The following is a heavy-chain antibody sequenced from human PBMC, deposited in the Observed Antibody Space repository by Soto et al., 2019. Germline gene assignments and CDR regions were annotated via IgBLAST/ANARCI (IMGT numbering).Heavy chain of an antibody. V-gene: IGHV3-30-3*01. CDR2: ISYDGSNK. D-gene: IGHD1-1*01. CDR3: ARGTTTSAFSAMDV. CDR1: GFTFSNNA. Sequence: QVQLVESGGGVDQPGRSLRLSCAASGFTFSNNAMDWVRQAPGKGLEWVAVISYDGSNKYIAESVKGRFTISRDNSKNTLFLQMNSLRAEDTAVYYCARGTTTSAFSAMDVWGQGTTVTVSS. J-gene: IGHJ6*02.